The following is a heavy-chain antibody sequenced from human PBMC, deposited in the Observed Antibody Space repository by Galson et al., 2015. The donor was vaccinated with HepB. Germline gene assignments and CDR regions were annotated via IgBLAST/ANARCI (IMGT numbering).Heavy chain of an antibody. CDR1: GFTFSSYS. J-gene: IGHJ3*01. CDR3: TRRIAAAVGG. V-gene: IGHV3-48*01. Sequence: SLRLSCAASGFTFSSYSMNWVRQAPGKGLEWVSYISSSSSTIYYADSVKGRFTISRDNAKNSLYLQMNSLRAEDTAVYYCTRRIAAAVGGWGQGTMVTVSS. CDR2: ISSSSSTI. D-gene: IGHD6-13*01.